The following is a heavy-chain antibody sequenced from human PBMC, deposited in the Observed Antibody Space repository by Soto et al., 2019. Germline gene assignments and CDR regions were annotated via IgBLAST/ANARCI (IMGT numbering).Heavy chain of an antibody. CDR3: VRATYFSDSSGYTRCFDY. J-gene: IGHJ4*02. CDR1: GFTFSDYY. Sequence: KTGGSLRLSCAASGFTFSDYYMSWIRQAPGKGLEWVSYISSSSSYTNYADSVKGRFTISRDNAKNSLYLQMNSLRAEDTAVYYCVRATYFSDSSGYTRCFDYWGQGTLVTVSS. D-gene: IGHD3-22*01. V-gene: IGHV3-11*06. CDR2: ISSSSSYT.